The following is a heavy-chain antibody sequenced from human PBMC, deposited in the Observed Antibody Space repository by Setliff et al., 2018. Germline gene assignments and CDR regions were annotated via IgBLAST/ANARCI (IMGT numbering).Heavy chain of an antibody. V-gene: IGHV3-73*01. CDR1: GYSFSNFW. D-gene: IGHD6-13*01. Sequence: GESLKISCKGSGYSFSNFWIGWVRQASGKGLEWVGRIRSKSDSYATIYAASVRGRFTISRDDSKNTAYLQMNSLKTEDTAVYYCAAAPAGSDVFDMWGQGTMVTVSS. CDR2: IRSKSDSYAT. CDR3: AAAPAGSDVFDM. J-gene: IGHJ3*02.